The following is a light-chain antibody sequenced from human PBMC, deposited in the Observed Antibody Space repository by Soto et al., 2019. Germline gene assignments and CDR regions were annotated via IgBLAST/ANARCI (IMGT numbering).Light chain of an antibody. CDR2: TAS. Sequence: DIQMTQSPSSLSASVGDRVTITCRASQDISHYLAWYQQRPGKVPKLLIHTASTLQSGVSSRFSGSGSGTDFTLAISRLQPEDVATHYYQKYGGVPWTFGRGTKVEIK. CDR3: QKYGGVPWT. CDR1: QDISHY. J-gene: IGKJ1*01. V-gene: IGKV1-27*01.